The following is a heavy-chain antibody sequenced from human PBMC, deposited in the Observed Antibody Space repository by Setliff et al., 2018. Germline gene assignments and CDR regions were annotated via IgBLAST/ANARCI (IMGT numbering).Heavy chain of an antibody. V-gene: IGHV4-59*08. Sequence: SETLSLTCTISGGSVRGYYWSWIRQPPGKGLEWIGYMYYSGDTNYNPSLKSRVTISVDTSKNQFSLELRSVTAADTAVYYCARLPPLHTPMALTFDYWGQGILVTVSS. D-gene: IGHD5-18*01. CDR2: MYYSGDT. J-gene: IGHJ4*02. CDR3: ARLPPLHTPMALTFDY. CDR1: GGSVRGYY.